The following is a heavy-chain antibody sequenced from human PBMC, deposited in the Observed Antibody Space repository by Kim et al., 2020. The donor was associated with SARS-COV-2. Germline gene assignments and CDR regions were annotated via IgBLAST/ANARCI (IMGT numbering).Heavy chain of an antibody. Sequence: SETLSLTCTVSGGSISSGGYYWSWIRQHPGKGLEWIGYIYYSGSTYYNPSLKSRVTISVDTSKNQFSLKLSSVTAADTAVYYCARDRGYGGNSAFWYFDLWGRGTLVTVSS. CDR1: GGSISSGGYY. D-gene: IGHD4-17*01. J-gene: IGHJ2*01. CDR3: ARDRGYGGNSAFWYFDL. V-gene: IGHV4-31*03. CDR2: IYYSGST.